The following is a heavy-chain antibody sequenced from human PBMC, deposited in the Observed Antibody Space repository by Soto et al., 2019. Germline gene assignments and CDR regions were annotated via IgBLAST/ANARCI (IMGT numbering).Heavy chain of an antibody. CDR1: GGSISSYY. Sequence: SETLSLTCTVSGGSISSYYWSWIRQPPGKGLEWIGYIYYSGSTNYNPSLKLRVTISVDTSKNQFSLKLSSVTAADTAVYYCARAYYDFWSGYFGPLFDIWGQGTMVTVSS. J-gene: IGHJ3*02. CDR2: IYYSGST. V-gene: IGHV4-59*01. D-gene: IGHD3-3*01. CDR3: ARAYYDFWSGYFGPLFDI.